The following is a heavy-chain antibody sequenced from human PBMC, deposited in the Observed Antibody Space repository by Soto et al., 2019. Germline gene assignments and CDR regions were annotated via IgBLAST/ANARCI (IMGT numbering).Heavy chain of an antibody. J-gene: IGHJ6*02. D-gene: IGHD6-13*01. CDR2: IYYSGST. V-gene: IGHV4-59*01. Sequence: SETLSLTCPVSGCPISSYYWSWIRQPPGKGLEWIGYIYYSGSTNYNPSLKSRVTISVDTSKNQFSLKLSSVTAADTAVYYCARSTPYSSSWYYYYGMDVWGQGTTVTVSS. CDR3: ARSTPYSSSWYYYYGMDV. CDR1: GCPISSYY.